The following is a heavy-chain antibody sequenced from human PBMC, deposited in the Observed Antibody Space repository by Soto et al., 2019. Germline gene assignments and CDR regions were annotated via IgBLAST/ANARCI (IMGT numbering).Heavy chain of an antibody. D-gene: IGHD2-15*01. CDR2: INSDGTTT. Sequence: PGGSLRLSCAGSGSTFSGYWMHWVRQSPGKGLVWVSRINSDGTTTAYADSVKGRFTISRDNSKNTLYLQMSSLRAEDTAVYYCTHCSGESCHGGYFGMDVWGQGTTVTVSS. CDR1: GSTFSGYW. J-gene: IGHJ6*02. CDR3: THCSGESCHGGYFGMDV. V-gene: IGHV3-74*01.